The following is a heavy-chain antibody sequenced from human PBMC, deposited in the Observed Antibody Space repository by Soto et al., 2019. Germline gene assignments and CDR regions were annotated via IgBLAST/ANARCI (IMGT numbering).Heavy chain of an antibody. J-gene: IGHJ4*02. Sequence: GGSLRLSCAASGFTFSSYAMSWVRQAPGKGLEWVSAISGSGGSTYYADSVKGRFTISRDNSKNTLYLQTNSLRAEDTAVYYCAKDPDYYGSGSSPRFDYWGQGTLVTVSS. D-gene: IGHD3-10*01. CDR3: AKDPDYYGSGSSPRFDY. V-gene: IGHV3-23*01. CDR2: ISGSGGST. CDR1: GFTFSSYA.